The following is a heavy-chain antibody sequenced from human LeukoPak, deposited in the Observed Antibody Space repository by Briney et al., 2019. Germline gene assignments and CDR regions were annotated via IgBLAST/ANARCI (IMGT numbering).Heavy chain of an antibody. CDR3: AKGEKYYYGSGFDY. CDR1: GFTFSSYA. Sequence: GGSLRLSCAASGFTFSSYAMSWVRQAPGKGLEWVSAISGSGGSTYYAASVKGRITISRDNSKNTLYLQMNSLRAEDTAVYYCAKGEKYYYGSGFDYWGQGTLVTVSS. J-gene: IGHJ4*02. CDR2: ISGSGGST. V-gene: IGHV3-23*01. D-gene: IGHD3-10*01.